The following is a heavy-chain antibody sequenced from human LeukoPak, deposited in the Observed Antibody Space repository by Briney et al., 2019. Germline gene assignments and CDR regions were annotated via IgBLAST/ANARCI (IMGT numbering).Heavy chain of an antibody. CDR3: AREGITMLQGVFDY. D-gene: IGHD3-10*01. CDR1: GFTFSTYA. CDR2: ISSSSSYI. Sequence: GGSLRLSCAASGFTFSTYAMTWVRQAPGKGLEWVSSISSSSSYIYYADSVKGRFTISRGNAKNSLYLQMNSLRVEDTAVYYCAREGITMLQGVFDYWGQGTPVTVSS. V-gene: IGHV3-21*01. J-gene: IGHJ4*02.